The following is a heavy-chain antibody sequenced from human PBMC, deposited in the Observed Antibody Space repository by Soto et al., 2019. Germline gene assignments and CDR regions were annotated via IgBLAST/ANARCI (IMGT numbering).Heavy chain of an antibody. CDR1: GYTFTSYG. CDR3: ARSIVVVTALDY. CDR2: INAGNGNT. J-gene: IGHJ4*02. Sequence: ASVKVSCKASGYTFTSYGISWVRRAPGQRLEWMGWINAGNGNTKYSQKFQGRVTITRDTSASTAYMELSSLRSEDTAVYYCARSIVVVTALDYWGQGTLVTVSS. V-gene: IGHV1-3*01. D-gene: IGHD2-21*02.